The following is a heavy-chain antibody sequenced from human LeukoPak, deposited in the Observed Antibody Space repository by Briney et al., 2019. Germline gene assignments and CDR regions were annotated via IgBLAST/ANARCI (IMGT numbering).Heavy chain of an antibody. CDR1: GFTFDDYA. CDR3: AKDVGRLERNPDY. Sequence: GGSLRLSCTASGFTFDDYAMHWVRQAPGKGLEWVSGVSWNSGSVGYADSVKGRFTISRDNAKNSLYLQMNSLRAEDTALYHCAKDVGRLERNPDYWGQGTLVTVSS. D-gene: IGHD1-1*01. CDR2: VSWNSGSV. J-gene: IGHJ4*02. V-gene: IGHV3-9*01.